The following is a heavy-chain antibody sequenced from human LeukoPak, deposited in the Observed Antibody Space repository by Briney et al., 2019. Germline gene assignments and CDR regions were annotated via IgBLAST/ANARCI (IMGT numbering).Heavy chain of an antibody. V-gene: IGHV4-34*01. J-gene: IGHJ4*02. D-gene: IGHD2-2*01. CDR2: INHSGST. CDR3: ASLGYCSSTSCSGDY. Sequence: PSETLSLTCAVYGGSFSGYYWSWIRQPPEKGLEWIGEINHSGSTNYNPSLKSRVTISVDTSKNQFSLKLSSVTAADTAVYYCASLGYCSSTSCSGDYWGQGTLVTVSS. CDR1: GGSFSGYY.